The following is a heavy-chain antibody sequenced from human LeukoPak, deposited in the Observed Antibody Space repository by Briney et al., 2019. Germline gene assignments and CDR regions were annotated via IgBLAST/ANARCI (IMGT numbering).Heavy chain of an antibody. CDR1: GGTFSSYA. V-gene: IGHV1-69*05. CDR2: IIPIFGTA. D-gene: IGHD7-27*01. Sequence: SVKVSCKASGGTFSSYAISWVRQAPGQGLEWMGRIIPIFGTANYAQKFQGRVTITTDESKSTAYMELSSLRSEDTAVYYCARDRISPRTGDNPYYFDYWGQGTLVTVSS. J-gene: IGHJ4*02. CDR3: ARDRISPRTGDNPYYFDY.